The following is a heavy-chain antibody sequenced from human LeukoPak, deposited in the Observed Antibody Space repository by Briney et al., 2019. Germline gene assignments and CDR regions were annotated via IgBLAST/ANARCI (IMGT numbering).Heavy chain of an antibody. CDR3: ASGYQIVS. V-gene: IGHV4-59*01. CDR1: GGSISNYY. CDR2: IYYGGTT. Sequence: PSETLSLTCTVSGGSISNYYWSWIRQPPGKGPEWIGYIYYGGTTDYNPSLKSRVTISVDTSKNQFSLTVRSVTAADTAVYYCASGYQIVSWGQGTLVSVSS. D-gene: IGHD2/OR15-2a*01. J-gene: IGHJ5*02.